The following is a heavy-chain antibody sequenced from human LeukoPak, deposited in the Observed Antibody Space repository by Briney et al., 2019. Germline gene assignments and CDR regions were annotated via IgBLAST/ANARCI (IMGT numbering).Heavy chain of an antibody. D-gene: IGHD3-10*01. CDR2: IKSKTDGETT. J-gene: IGHJ4*02. CDR1: GLTFTNAW. Sequence: PGGSLRLSCAASGLTFTNAWMSWVRQAPGKGLEWVGRIKSKTDGETTDYPAPVKGRFSISRDESQNTLYLQMHSLKTEDTAVYYCTPHYGSGSYYNIFDFWGQGILVTVSS. CDR3: TPHYGSGSYYNIFDF. V-gene: IGHV3-15*01.